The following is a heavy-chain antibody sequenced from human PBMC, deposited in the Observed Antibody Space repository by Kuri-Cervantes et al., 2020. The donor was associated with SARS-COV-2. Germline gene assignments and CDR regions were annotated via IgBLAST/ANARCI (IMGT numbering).Heavy chain of an antibody. D-gene: IGHD3-10*01. Sequence: SVTVSCKASGYTFTVYYMHWVRQAPGQGREWMGWIKPNSGGTNYAQKFQGWVTMTRDTSISTAYMELSSLRSEDTAVYYCARYVGITMVQGGIKGDGGYYYFMDVWGKGTTVTVSS. V-gene: IGHV1-2*04. CDR3: ARYVGITMVQGGIKGDGGYYYFMDV. CDR1: GYTFTVYY. J-gene: IGHJ6*03. CDR2: IKPNSGGT.